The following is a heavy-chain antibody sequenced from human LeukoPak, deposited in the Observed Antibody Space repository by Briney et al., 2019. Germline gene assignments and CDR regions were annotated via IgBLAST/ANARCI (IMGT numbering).Heavy chain of an antibody. CDR3: ASGGGWVSFN. J-gene: IGHJ4*02. D-gene: IGHD6-19*01. V-gene: IGHV3-9*01. CDR2: ISWNSGSI. Sequence: PGRSLRLSCAASGFTFDDYAMHWVRQAPGKGLEWVSGISWNSGSIGYADSVKGRFTISRDNARNSQFLHMNSLRAEDTAVYYCASGGGWVSFNWGRGTLDTVSS. CDR1: GFTFDDYA.